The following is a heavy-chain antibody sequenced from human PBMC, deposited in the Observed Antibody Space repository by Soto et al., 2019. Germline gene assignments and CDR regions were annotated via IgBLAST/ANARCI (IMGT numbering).Heavy chain of an antibody. D-gene: IGHD4-17*01. J-gene: IGHJ4*02. Sequence: EVQLLESGGGLVQPGGSLRLSCAASGFSFSTYSMAWVRQAPGKGPEWVSGLSHGGAYTFYADSVKGRFTISVDISQNTVYLQLTSLRTEDTGVYYCAKWSGYGDAWGQGTVVTVSS. V-gene: IGHV3-23*01. CDR3: AKWSGYGDA. CDR1: GFSFSTYS. CDR2: LSHGGAYT.